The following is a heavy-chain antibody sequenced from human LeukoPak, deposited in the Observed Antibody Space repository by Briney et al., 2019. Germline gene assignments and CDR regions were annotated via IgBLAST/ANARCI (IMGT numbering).Heavy chain of an antibody. V-gene: IGHV3-23*01. CDR1: GFTFNNYA. D-gene: IGHD3-3*01. J-gene: IGHJ4*02. CDR3: AKASGYYTDTNY. CDR2: ISGSASST. Sequence: GGSLRLSCAASGFTFNNYAMSWVRQTPGKGPEWVSGISGSASSTYYADSVKGRFTISRDNSKNTLYLQMNSLRAEDTAVYYCAKASGYYTDTNYWGQGTLVTVSS.